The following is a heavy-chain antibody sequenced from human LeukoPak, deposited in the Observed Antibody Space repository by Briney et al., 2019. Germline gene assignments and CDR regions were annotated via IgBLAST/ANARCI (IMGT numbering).Heavy chain of an antibody. CDR2: ISAYNGNT. V-gene: IGHV1-18*01. Sequence: ASVKVSCKASGYTFTSYGISWVRQVPGQGLEWMGWISAYNGNTNYAQKLQGRVTMTTDTSTSTAYMELRSLRSEDAAVYYCAAASYQSDDAFDIWGQGTMVTVSS. CDR3: AAASYQSDDAFDI. D-gene: IGHD2-2*01. J-gene: IGHJ3*02. CDR1: GYTFTSYG.